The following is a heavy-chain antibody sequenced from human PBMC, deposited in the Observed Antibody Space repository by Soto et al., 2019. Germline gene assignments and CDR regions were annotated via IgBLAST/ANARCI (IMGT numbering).Heavy chain of an antibody. J-gene: IGHJ4*02. CDR1: GFTFGSYG. CDR3: ARDAYLGSGSYAY. D-gene: IGHD3-10*01. V-gene: IGHV3-33*01. CDR2: MWYDGSNK. Sequence: QVQLVESGGGVVQPGRSLRLSCAASGFTFGSYGMHWVRQAPGKGLEWVALMWYDGSNKYYADSVKGRFTISRDNSKNTLYLQMNSLRAEDTAVYYCARDAYLGSGSYAYWGQGTLVTVSS.